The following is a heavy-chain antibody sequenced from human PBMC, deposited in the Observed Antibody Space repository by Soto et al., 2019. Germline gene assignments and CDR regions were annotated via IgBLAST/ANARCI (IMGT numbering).Heavy chain of an antibody. CDR1: GYTFTSYG. Sequence: ASVKVSCKASGYTFTSYGISWVRQAPGQGLEWMGIINPSGGSTSYAQKFQGRVTMTRDTSTSTVYMELSSLRSEDTAVYYCARGPDARAYYYYYGMDVWGQGTTVTVSS. V-gene: IGHV1-46*01. J-gene: IGHJ6*02. CDR3: ARGPDARAYYYYYGMDV. CDR2: INPSGGST.